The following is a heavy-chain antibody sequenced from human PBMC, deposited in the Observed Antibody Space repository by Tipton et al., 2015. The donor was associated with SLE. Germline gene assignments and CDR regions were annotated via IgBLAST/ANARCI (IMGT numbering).Heavy chain of an antibody. J-gene: IGHJ4*02. V-gene: IGHV4-39*07. CDR1: GGSISSSSYY. D-gene: IGHD3/OR15-3a*01. CDR2: IYYSGST. Sequence: TLSLTCTVSGGSISSSSYYWGWIRQPPGKGLEWIGSIYYSGSTYYNPSLKSRVTISVDTSKNQFSLKLSSVTAADTAVYYCARVLDSAIPDYWGQGTLVTVSS. CDR3: ARVLDSAIPDY.